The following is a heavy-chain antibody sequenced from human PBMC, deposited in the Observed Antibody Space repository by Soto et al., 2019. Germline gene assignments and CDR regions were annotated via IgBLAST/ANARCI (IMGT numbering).Heavy chain of an antibody. CDR3: AKGDNLGPKTGYAFDP. J-gene: IGHJ5*02. CDR1: GDSVSSNTAS. D-gene: IGHD5-12*01. Sequence: PSQTLSLTCAISGDSVSSNTASWNWIRQSPSRGLEWLGRTYFRSKWYNDYAASVKSRIIINPDTSNKQFSLQLNSVTPEDTAVYFCAKGDNLGPKTGYAFDPWGQGIMVTVSS. V-gene: IGHV6-1*01. CDR2: TYFRSKWYN.